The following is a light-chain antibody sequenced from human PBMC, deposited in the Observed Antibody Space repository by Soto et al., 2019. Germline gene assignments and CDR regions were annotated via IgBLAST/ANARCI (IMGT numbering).Light chain of an antibody. Sequence: EIVLTQSPGTLSLSPGERATLSYRASQSVSSTYIAWYQQNPGRAPRLLIYGASSRATGIPDRFSGSGSGTDFTLTISRLEPEDFAVYFCQQYGRSPPFTFGQGTKVEIK. CDR3: QQYGRSPPFT. J-gene: IGKJ2*01. CDR1: QSVSSTY. V-gene: IGKV3-20*01. CDR2: GAS.